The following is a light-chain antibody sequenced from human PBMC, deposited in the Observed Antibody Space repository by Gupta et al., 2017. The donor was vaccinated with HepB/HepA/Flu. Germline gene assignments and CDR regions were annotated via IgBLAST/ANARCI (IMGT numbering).Light chain of an antibody. CDR2: EVN. V-gene: IGLV2-23*02. CDR1: SSDVGNYNL. Sequence: QSALAQPASVSGSPGQSIPIPCTGTSSDVGNYNLVSWYQQHPGKAPKLIIFEVNKRPSGVSNHFSGSKSGNTASLTISGLQAEDEADYYCSSYAGSDAFYVVGNGTKVTV. CDR3: SSYAGSDAFYV. J-gene: IGLJ1*01.